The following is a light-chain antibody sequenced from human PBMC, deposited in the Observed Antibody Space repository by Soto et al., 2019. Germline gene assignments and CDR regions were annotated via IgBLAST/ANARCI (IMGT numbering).Light chain of an antibody. CDR2: DAS. J-gene: IGKJ5*01. CDR1: QGISSY. CDR3: KQFHTFPAG. Sequence: DIQLIQSPSFLSASVGDRVTITCRASQGISSYLAWYHQKPGKAPKLLIYDASTLQSGVPSRFSGSGSGTEFTLTISSLQPEEFGTYHCKQFHTFPAGVGQGTRLEIK. V-gene: IGKV1-9*01.